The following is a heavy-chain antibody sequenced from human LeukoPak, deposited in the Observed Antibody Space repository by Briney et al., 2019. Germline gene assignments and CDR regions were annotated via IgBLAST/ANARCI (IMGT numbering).Heavy chain of an antibody. Sequence: GXSLRLSCAASGFTFSSYGMHWVRQARGKGVEGVAFIRYDGSNKYYADSVKGRFTISRENTKNRLYLQMNSLRAEDTAVYYCAKDRREGSYYDYWGQGTLVTVSS. J-gene: IGHJ4*02. D-gene: IGHD3-10*01. CDR2: IRYDGSNK. V-gene: IGHV3-30*02. CDR3: AKDRREGSYYDY. CDR1: GFTFSSYG.